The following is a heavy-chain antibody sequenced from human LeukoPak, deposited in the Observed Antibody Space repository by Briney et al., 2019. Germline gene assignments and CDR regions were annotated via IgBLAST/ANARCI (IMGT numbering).Heavy chain of an antibody. CDR2: ISGSGGSK. Sequence: GGSLRLSCVVSGVTFSSYAMTWVRQAPGKGLEWVSIISGSGGSKNYADSVKGRFTISRDNSKNTVYLQMNSLRTEDTAIYYCAKGDTVAVTAYYFDYWGQGTLVTVSS. V-gene: IGHV3-23*01. D-gene: IGHD2-21*02. J-gene: IGHJ4*02. CDR3: AKGDTVAVTAYYFDY. CDR1: GVTFSSYA.